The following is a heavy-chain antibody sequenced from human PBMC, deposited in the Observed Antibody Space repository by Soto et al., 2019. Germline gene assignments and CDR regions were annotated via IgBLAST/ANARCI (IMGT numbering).Heavy chain of an antibody. CDR2: INHSGST. Sequence: SETLSLTCAVYGGSFSGYYWSWIRQPPGKGLEWIGEINHSGSTNYNPSLKSRVTISVDTSKNQFSLKLSSVTAADTAVYYCARLARPNYYYYGMDVWGQGTTVTVSS. J-gene: IGHJ6*02. CDR3: ARLARPNYYYYGMDV. V-gene: IGHV4-34*01. CDR1: GGSFSGYY. D-gene: IGHD3-3*02.